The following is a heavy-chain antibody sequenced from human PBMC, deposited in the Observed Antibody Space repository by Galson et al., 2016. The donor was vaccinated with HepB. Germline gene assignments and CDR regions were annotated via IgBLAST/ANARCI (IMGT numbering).Heavy chain of an antibody. CDR1: GFTFSSYS. Sequence: SLRLSCAASGFTFSSYSMNWVRQAPGKGLEWVSSISSSSNYIYYADSVKGRFTISRDSAKNSLYLQMNSLRAEDTAVYYCARELIRGCSSTSSLPTWFDPWGQGTRVTVSS. CDR3: ARELIRGCSSTSSLPTWFDP. CDR2: ISSSSNYI. D-gene: IGHD2-2*01. J-gene: IGHJ5*02. V-gene: IGHV3-21*01.